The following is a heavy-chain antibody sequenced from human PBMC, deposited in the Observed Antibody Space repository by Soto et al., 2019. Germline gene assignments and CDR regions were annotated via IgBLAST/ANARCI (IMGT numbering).Heavy chain of an antibody. V-gene: IGHV4-31*03. CDR1: GGSISSGGYY. J-gene: IGHJ6*02. D-gene: IGHD3-22*01. CDR3: ARGTEYYYDSSGYWAQLNYYYYYGMDV. CDR2: IYYSGST. Sequence: PSETLSLTCTVSGGSISSGGYYWSWIRQHPGKGLEWIGYIYYSGSTYYNPSLKSRVTISVDTSKNQFSLKLSSVTAADTAVYYCARGTEYYYDSSGYWAQLNYYYYYGMDVWGQGTTVTVSS.